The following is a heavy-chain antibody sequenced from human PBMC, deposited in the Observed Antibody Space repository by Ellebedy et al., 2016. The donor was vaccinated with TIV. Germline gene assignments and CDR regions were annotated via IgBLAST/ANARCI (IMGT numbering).Heavy chain of an antibody. D-gene: IGHD1-14*01. Sequence: GESLKISCAASGFTFSSYSMNWVRQAPGKGLEWVSSISSSSSYIYYADSVKGRFTISRDNAKNSLYLKMNSLRAEDTAVYYCARTPGPYKVKKGGMDVWGQGTTVTVSS. CDR1: GFTFSSYS. V-gene: IGHV3-21*01. CDR2: ISSSSSYI. CDR3: ARTPGPYKVKKGGMDV. J-gene: IGHJ6*02.